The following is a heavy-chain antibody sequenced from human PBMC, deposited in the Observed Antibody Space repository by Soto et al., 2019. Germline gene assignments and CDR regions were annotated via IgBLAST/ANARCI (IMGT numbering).Heavy chain of an antibody. CDR3: ARDKRNSGSYFDY. J-gene: IGHJ4*02. Sequence: GGSLRLSCAASGFIFSSYAMHWVRQAPGKGLEWVAVISYDGSNKYYADSVKGRFTISRDNSKNTLYLQMNSLRAEDTAVYYCARDKRNSGSYFDYWGQGTLVTVSS. CDR1: GFIFSSYA. V-gene: IGHV3-30-3*01. D-gene: IGHD1-26*01. CDR2: ISYDGSNK.